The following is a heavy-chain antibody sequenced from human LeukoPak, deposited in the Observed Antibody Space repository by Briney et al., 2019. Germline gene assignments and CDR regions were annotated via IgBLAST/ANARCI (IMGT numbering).Heavy chain of an antibody. V-gene: IGHV3-23*01. CDR3: AKGLPVSDFWSGNGYYYGMDV. CDR2: ITENGDRS. Sequence: GSLRLSCAASEFTFSGYAMSWVRQAPGKGPEWVSTITENGDRSYYTDSVKGRFTISRDNSKNTLYLEMNRLRAEDTAVYYCAKGLPVSDFWSGNGYYYGMDVWGQGTTVTVS. CDR1: EFTFSGYA. J-gene: IGHJ6*02. D-gene: IGHD3-3*01.